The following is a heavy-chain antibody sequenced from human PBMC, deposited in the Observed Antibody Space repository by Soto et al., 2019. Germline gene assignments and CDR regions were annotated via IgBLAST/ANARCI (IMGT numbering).Heavy chain of an antibody. J-gene: IGHJ6*02. CDR1: GFTFSSYA. CDR3: AKWTYSGSLRIYYYHGMDA. D-gene: IGHD1-26*01. CDR2: VSGSGGST. V-gene: IGHV3-23*01. Sequence: GGSLRLSCAASGFTFSSYAMSWVRQAPGKGLEWVSAVSGSGGSTYYADSVKGRFTISRDNSKNTLYLQMNSLRAEDTAVYYCAKWTYSGSLRIYYYHGMDAWGQGTTVTVSS.